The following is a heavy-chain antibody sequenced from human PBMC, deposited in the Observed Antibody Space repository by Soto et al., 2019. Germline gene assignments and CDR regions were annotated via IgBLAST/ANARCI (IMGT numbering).Heavy chain of an antibody. Sequence: EVQLVESGGGLVQPGGSLRLSCAASGFTFSSYWMHWVRQAPGKGLVWVSRINSDGSSTSYADSVKGRFTISRDNAKNTLYLQMNSLRAEDTAVYYCASESVRYFDWPSPALDYWGQGTLVTVSS. CDR3: ASESVRYFDWPSPALDY. CDR1: GFTFSSYW. D-gene: IGHD3-9*01. CDR2: INSDGSST. V-gene: IGHV3-74*01. J-gene: IGHJ4*02.